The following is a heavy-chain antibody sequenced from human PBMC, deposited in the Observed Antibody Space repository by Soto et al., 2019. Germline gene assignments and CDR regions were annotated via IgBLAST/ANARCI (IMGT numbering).Heavy chain of an antibody. V-gene: IGHV3-49*04. CDR2: IRSKAYGGTT. D-gene: IGHD4-17*01. Sequence: GSLRLSCTASGFTFGDYAMSWVRQAPGKGLEWVGFIRSKAYGGTTEYAASVKGRFTISRDDSKSIAYLQMNSLKTEDTAVYYCTRDASYDYGGNSEAFDIWGQGTMVTVSS. J-gene: IGHJ3*02. CDR1: GFTFGDYA. CDR3: TRDASYDYGGNSEAFDI.